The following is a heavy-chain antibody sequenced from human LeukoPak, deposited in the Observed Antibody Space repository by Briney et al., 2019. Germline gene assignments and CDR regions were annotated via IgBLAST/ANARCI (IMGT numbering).Heavy chain of an antibody. V-gene: IGHV3-21*01. CDR2: ISSSSSYI. Sequence: GGSRRLSWAASGFTFSSYSMNWVRQAPGKGLEWVSSISSSSSYIYYADSVKGRFTISRDNAKNSLYLQMNSLRAEDTAVYYCASSAGWADAFDIWGQGTMVTVSS. J-gene: IGHJ3*02. CDR1: GFTFSSYS. CDR3: ASSAGWADAFDI. D-gene: IGHD6-19*01.